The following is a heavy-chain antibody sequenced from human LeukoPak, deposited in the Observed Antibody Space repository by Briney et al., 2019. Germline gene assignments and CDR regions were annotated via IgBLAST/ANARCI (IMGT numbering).Heavy chain of an antibody. Sequence: EASLNLSCKASGGTFSSYAMSWVRQAPGQGLEWMGGIIHIVGTTNYAQKFQGRFTITADNSKSTAYMALSSLRCEDTAVYYCASEETAMGNSGIDYWGQGTLVTVSS. CDR1: GGTFSSYA. CDR2: IIHIVGTT. CDR3: ASEETAMGNSGIDY. V-gene: IGHV1-69*06. D-gene: IGHD5-18*01. J-gene: IGHJ4*02.